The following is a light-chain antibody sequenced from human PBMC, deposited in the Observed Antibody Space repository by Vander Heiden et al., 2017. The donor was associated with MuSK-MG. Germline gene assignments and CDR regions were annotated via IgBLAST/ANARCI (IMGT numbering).Light chain of an antibody. V-gene: IGKV4-1*01. CDR3: QQYDSTPFT. CDR2: WAS. Sequence: DIVMTQSPDSLAVSLGERATINCKSSQSVLYSSNNKNYLAWYQQKPGQAPELLIYWASTRESGVPDRFNGSASGTDFTLTISSLQAEDVGAYYCQQYDSTPFTFGHGTRVDIK. CDR1: QSVLYSSNNKNY. J-gene: IGKJ3*01.